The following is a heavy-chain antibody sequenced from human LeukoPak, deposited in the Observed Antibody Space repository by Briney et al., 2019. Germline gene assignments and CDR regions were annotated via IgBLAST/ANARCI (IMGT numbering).Heavy chain of an antibody. CDR2: INHSGYT. CDR1: GVSFGDYY. CDR3: TRMTTGHDY. V-gene: IGHV4-34*01. D-gene: IGHD4-17*01. J-gene: IGHJ4*02. Sequence: SETLSLTCAVSGVSFGDYYWAWVRQTPGKGLEWIGEINHSGYTNDSPSLKSRVTLSIDTSRKQFSLNLRSVTVADAGIYYCTRMTTGHDYWGQGTLVTVSS.